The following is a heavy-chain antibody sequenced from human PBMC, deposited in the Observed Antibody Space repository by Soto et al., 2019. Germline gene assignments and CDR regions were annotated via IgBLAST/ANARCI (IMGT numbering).Heavy chain of an antibody. CDR3: AKDRASIVLSY. CDR2: ISYDGSNK. J-gene: IGHJ4*02. Sequence: GGSLRLSCAASGFTFSSYGMPWVRQAPGKGLEWVAVISYDGSNKYYADSVKGRFTISRDNSKNTLYLQMNSLRAEDTAVYDCAKDRASIVLSYWGQGALVTVSS. CDR1: GFTFSSYG. V-gene: IGHV3-30*18. D-gene: IGHD3-22*01.